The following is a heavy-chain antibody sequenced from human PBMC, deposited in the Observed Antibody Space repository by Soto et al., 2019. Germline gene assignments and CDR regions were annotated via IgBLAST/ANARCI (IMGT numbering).Heavy chain of an antibody. V-gene: IGHV4-59*08. CDR2: IYYSGST. J-gene: IGHJ6*02. Sequence: PSETLSLTCTVSGGSISSYYWSWIRQPPGKGLEWIGYIYYSGSTNYNPSLKSRVTISVDTSKNQFSLKLSSVTAADTAVYYCAGSNIRPPITMVRGVITLYYYYGMDVWGQGTTVTVS. CDR1: GGSISSYY. CDR3: AGSNIRPPITMVRGVITLYYYYGMDV. D-gene: IGHD3-10*01.